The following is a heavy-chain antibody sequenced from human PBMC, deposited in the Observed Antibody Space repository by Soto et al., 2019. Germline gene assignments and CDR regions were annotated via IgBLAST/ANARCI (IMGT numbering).Heavy chain of an antibody. CDR3: TTFGGGPHAFDI. V-gene: IGHV3-30*03. CDR2: ISYDGSNK. Sequence: ESGGGVVQPGRSLRLSCAASGFTFSSYGMHWVRQAPGKGLEWVAVISYDGSNKYYADSVKGRFTISRDNSKNTLYLQMNSLRAEDTAVYYCTTFGGGPHAFDIWGQGTMVTVSS. D-gene: IGHD2-15*01. J-gene: IGHJ3*02. CDR1: GFTFSSYG.